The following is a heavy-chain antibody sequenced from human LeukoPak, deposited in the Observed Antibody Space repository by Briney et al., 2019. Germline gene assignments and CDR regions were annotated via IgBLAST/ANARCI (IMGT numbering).Heavy chain of an antibody. J-gene: IGHJ4*02. Sequence: GGSLRLSCAASGFTFSHYVMHWVRQTPGKGLEWVALVSDDGYHKYYADSVKGRFTISRDNSKNTLYLQMNSLRAEDTAVYYCARDREYYGSGSYDYWGQGTLVTVSS. CDR2: VSDDGYHK. D-gene: IGHD3-10*01. V-gene: IGHV3-30*14. CDR1: GFTFSHYV. CDR3: ARDREYYGSGSYDY.